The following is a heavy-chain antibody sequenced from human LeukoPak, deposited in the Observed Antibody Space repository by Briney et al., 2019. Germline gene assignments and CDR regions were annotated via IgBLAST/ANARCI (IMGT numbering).Heavy chain of an antibody. Sequence: SETLSLNCTVSDDFTSKFYWSWIRQPPGKGLEWIGHLFLSGATNYSPSLKSRLTMSVDTSKMHFSLRLTSVTAADTAVYFCARIDPLGFFDYGGQGMLVTVSS. V-gene: IGHV4-59*01. CDR3: ARIDPLGFFDY. CDR1: DDFTSKFY. J-gene: IGHJ4*02. CDR2: LFLSGAT. D-gene: IGHD3-10*01.